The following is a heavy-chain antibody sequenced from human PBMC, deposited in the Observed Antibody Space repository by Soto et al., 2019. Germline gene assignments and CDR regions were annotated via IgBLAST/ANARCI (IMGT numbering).Heavy chain of an antibody. J-gene: IGHJ4*02. CDR2: ISYDGSNK. V-gene: IGHV3-30-3*01. CDR3: ARESHYDSSGYYPDY. D-gene: IGHD3-22*01. CDR1: GFTFSGYA. Sequence: GGSLRLSCAASGFTFSGYAMHWVGQSPGKGLEWVAVISYDGSNKYYADSVKGRFTISRDNSKNTLYLQMNSLRAEDTAVYYCARESHYDSSGYYPDYWGQGTLVTVSS.